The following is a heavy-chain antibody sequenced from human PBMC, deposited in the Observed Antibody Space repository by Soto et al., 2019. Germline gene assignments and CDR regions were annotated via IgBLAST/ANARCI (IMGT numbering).Heavy chain of an antibody. D-gene: IGHD6-13*01. CDR3: AGGQQLVFNYYYYYGMDV. CDR1: GYTFTSYD. CDR2: MNPNSGNT. Sequence: GASVKVSCKASGYTFTSYDINWVRQATGQGLEWMGWMNPNSGNTGYAQKFQGRVTMTRNTSISTAYMELSSLRSEDTAVYYCAGGQQLVFNYYYYYGMDVWGQGTTVTVSS. V-gene: IGHV1-8*01. J-gene: IGHJ6*02.